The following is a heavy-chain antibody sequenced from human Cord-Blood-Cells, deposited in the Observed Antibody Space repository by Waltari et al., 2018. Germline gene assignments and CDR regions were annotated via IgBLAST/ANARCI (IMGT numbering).Heavy chain of an antibody. CDR2: INPNSGGT. CDR3: ARGRDSSSWPHGVTFDY. V-gene: IGHV1-2*02. J-gene: IGHJ4*02. D-gene: IGHD6-13*01. CDR1: GYTFTGHH. Sequence: QVQLVQSGAEVKKPGASVNVACRDAGYTFTGHHMPWVRQAPGQGLEWMGWINPNSGGTNYAQKFQGRVTMTRDTSISTAYMELSRLRSDDTAVYYCARGRDSSSWPHGVTFDYWGQGTLVTVSS.